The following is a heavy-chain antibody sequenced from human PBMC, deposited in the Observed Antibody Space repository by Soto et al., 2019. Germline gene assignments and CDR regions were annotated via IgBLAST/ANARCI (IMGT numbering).Heavy chain of an antibody. CDR3: VRESAASGPNYFDT. CDR1: GGTITSGRSS. D-gene: IGHD6-13*01. V-gene: IGHV4-30-2*06. Sequence: PSETLSLTCSVSGGTITSGRSSWNWILQSPGKGLEWIAYIYHSGSTYYNPSLKSRVTISVDRSEKQFSLKLTSVTAADTAVYYCVRESAASGPNYFDTWGPGTLVTVS. CDR2: IYHSGST. J-gene: IGHJ5*02.